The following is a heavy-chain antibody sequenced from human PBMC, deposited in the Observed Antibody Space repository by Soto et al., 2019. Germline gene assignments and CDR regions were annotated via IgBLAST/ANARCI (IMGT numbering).Heavy chain of an antibody. V-gene: IGHV3-21*01. CDR2: ISSSSSYI. Sequence: EVQLVESGGGLVKPGGSLRLSCAASGFTFSSYSMNWVRQAPGKGLEWVSSISSSSSYIYYADSVKGRFTISRDNAKNSLYLQMKSLRAEDTAVYYCARRPQYYYDSSGYYKYYGMDVWGQGTTVTVSS. CDR1: GFTFSSYS. J-gene: IGHJ6*02. D-gene: IGHD3-22*01. CDR3: ARRPQYYYDSSGYYKYYGMDV.